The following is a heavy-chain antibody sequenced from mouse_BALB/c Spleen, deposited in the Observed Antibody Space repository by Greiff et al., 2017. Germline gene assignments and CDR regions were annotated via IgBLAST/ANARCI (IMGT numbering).Heavy chain of an antibody. Sequence: DVQLQESGPGLVKPSQSLSLTCSVTGYSITSGYYWNWIRQFPGNKLEWMGYISYDGSNNYNPSLKNRISITRDTSKNQFFLKLNSVTTEDTATYYCAKALYYGRPYYAMDYWGQGTSVTVSS. CDR2: ISYDGSN. CDR1: GYSITSGYY. D-gene: IGHD1-1*01. V-gene: IGHV3-6*02. CDR3: AKALYYGRPYYAMDY. J-gene: IGHJ4*01.